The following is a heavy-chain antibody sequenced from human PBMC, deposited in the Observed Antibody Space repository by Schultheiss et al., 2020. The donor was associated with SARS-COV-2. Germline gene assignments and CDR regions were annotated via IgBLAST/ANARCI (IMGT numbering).Heavy chain of an antibody. D-gene: IGHD5-12*01. CDR1: GFTFDDYA. V-gene: IGHV3-9*01. J-gene: IGHJ4*02. Sequence: GGSLRLSCAASGFTFDDYAMHWVRQAPGKGLEWVSGISWNSGSIGYADSVKGRFTISRDNAKNSLYPQMNSLRAEDTALYYCAKDTGSGYSGYDFAYWGQGTLVTVSS. CDR2: ISWNSGSI. CDR3: AKDTGSGYSGYDFAY.